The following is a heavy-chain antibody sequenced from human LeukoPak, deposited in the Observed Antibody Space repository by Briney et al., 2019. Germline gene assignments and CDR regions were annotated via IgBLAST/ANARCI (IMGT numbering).Heavy chain of an antibody. CDR3: ARGLDIAAAGKRGYYMDV. V-gene: IGHV4-34*01. J-gene: IGHJ6*03. D-gene: IGHD6-13*01. CDR2: INHSGST. CDR1: GGSFSGYY. Sequence: KSSETLSLTSAVYGGSFSGYYWSWIRQPPGKGLEWIGEINHSGSTNYNPSLKSRVTISVDTSKNQFSLKLSSVTAADTAVYYCARGLDIAAAGKRGYYMDVWGKGTTVTVSS.